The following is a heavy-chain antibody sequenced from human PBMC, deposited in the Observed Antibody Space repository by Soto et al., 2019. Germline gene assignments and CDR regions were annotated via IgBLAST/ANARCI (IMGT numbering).Heavy chain of an antibody. CDR3: ARRSGWDETYYYYGMDV. Sequence: SETLSLTCAVYGGSFSGYYWSWIRQPPGKGLEWIGEINHSGSTNYNPSLKSRVTISVDTSKNQFSLRLSSVTAADTAVYYCARRSGWDETYYYYGMDVWGQGTTVTVSS. CDR1: GGSFSGYY. D-gene: IGHD6-19*01. V-gene: IGHV4-34*01. CDR2: INHSGST. J-gene: IGHJ6*02.